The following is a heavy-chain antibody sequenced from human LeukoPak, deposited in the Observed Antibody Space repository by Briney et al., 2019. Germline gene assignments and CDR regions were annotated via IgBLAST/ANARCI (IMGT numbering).Heavy chain of an antibody. J-gene: IGHJ4*02. CDR1: GFTFSSYA. V-gene: IGHV3-23*01. Sequence: GGSLRLSCAASGFTFSSYAMSWVRQAPGKGLEWVSAISGSGGSTYYADSVKGRFTISRDNSMNTLYLQMNSLRAEDTAVYYCAKESCSGGSCYPNYWGQGTLVTVSS. CDR2: ISGSGGST. CDR3: AKESCSGGSCYPNY. D-gene: IGHD2-15*01.